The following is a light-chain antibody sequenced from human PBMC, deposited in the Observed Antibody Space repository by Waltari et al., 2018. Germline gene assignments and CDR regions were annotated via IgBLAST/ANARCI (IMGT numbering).Light chain of an antibody. V-gene: IGKV2-30*02. J-gene: IGKJ1*01. CDR3: MQGTHWPWT. CDR2: QIS. CDR1: QSLVHSDGDTS. Sequence: DVVMTQSPLSLPVTLGQPASISCTSSQSLVHSDGDTSLTWFLQRPRQSPRRLIYQISKRDSGVPDRFSGSGSVTHFTLKISRVEAEDVGLYYCMQGTHWPWTFGPGTKVEIK.